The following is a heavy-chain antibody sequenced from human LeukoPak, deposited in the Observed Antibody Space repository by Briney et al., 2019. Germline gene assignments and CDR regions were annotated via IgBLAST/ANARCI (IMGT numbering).Heavy chain of an antibody. CDR1: GYTFTTYG. J-gene: IGHJ3*01. CDR3: AAEIYGGNTDCCTFDF. CDR2: ISSYNGNT. V-gene: IGHV1-18*01. D-gene: IGHD4-23*01. Sequence: ASVKVSCKASGYTFTTYGISWVRPAPGQGLEWMGWISSYNGNTNYAQKLQGRVTMTTDTSTSTAYMELRSLTSDDTAVYYCAAEIYGGNTDCCTFDFWGPGTPVTVSS.